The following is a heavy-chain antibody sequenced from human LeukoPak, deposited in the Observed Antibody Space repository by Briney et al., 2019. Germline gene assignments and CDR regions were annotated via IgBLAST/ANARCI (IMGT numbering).Heavy chain of an antibody. Sequence: SETLSLTCAVFGGSLNDHYWIWIRQPPGQGLEWIGEINHFGTTKYNPSLKSRVTISIDASKKQLSLKLNSVTAAGTALYYCARGFNYMDVWGKGTTVTV. CDR3: ARGFNYMDV. CDR2: INHFGTT. J-gene: IGHJ6*03. CDR1: GGSLNDHY. V-gene: IGHV4-34*01.